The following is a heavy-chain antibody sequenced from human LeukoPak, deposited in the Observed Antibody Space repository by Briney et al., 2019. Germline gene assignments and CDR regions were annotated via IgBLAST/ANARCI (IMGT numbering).Heavy chain of an antibody. Sequence: ASVKVSCEASGYTFTGYYMHWVRQAPGQGLEWMGWINPNSGGTNYAQKFQGRITMTRDTSISTAYMELSRLRSDDTAVYYCARPYYYDSSGYYPSAYAFDIWGQGTMVTVSS. D-gene: IGHD3-22*01. J-gene: IGHJ3*02. V-gene: IGHV1-2*02. CDR2: INPNSGGT. CDR3: ARPYYYDSSGYYPSAYAFDI. CDR1: GYTFTGYY.